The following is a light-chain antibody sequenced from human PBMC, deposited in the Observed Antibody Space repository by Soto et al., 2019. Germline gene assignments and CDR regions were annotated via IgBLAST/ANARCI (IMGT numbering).Light chain of an antibody. CDR3: QQYYSYPRT. Sequence: AIRMTQSPSSLSASTGDRVTITCRASQGISSYLAWYQQKPGKAPKLLIYAASTLQSGVPSRFSGSGSGTDFTLTISCLQSEDFANYYCQQYYSYPRTFGPGTKVDIK. CDR1: QGISSY. V-gene: IGKV1-8*01. CDR2: AAS. J-gene: IGKJ3*01.